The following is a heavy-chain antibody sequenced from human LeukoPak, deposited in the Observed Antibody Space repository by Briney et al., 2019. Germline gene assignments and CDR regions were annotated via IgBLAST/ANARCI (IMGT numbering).Heavy chain of an antibody. J-gene: IGHJ4*02. CDR1: GFTFSSYA. Sequence: GGSLRLSCAASGFTFSSYAMSWVRQAPGKGLEWVSTISATTGSTHYADFVKGRFTISRDNSKNTLYLQVNSLRAEDTAVYYCASRSYYPSDGGQGTLVTVSS. CDR2: ISATTGST. CDR3: ASRSYYPSD. V-gene: IGHV3-23*01. D-gene: IGHD3-10*01.